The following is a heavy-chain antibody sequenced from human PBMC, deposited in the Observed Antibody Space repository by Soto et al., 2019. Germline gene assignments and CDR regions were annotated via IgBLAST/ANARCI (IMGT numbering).Heavy chain of an antibody. Sequence: GGSLRLSCAASGFIFSNYGMHWVRQAPGKGLEWVASISFDETYTYYTDSVRGRFTISRDNSRNTLYLQMNSLRAEDTAVYYCTKEPPMSSGWLLYFDFWGQGTLVTVSS. V-gene: IGHV3-30*18. CDR1: GFIFSNYG. CDR3: TKEPPMSSGWLLYFDF. CDR2: ISFDETYT. D-gene: IGHD6-19*01. J-gene: IGHJ4*02.